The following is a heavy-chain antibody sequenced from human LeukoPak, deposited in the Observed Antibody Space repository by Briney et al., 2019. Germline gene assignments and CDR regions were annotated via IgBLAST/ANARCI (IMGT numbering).Heavy chain of an antibody. CDR2: INPNSGGT. Sequence: ASVKVSCKDSGYTFTGYYIHWVRQAPGQGLEWMGWINPNSGGTNYAQKFQGRVTMTRDTSIRTAYMELSRLRSDDTAMYYCARYYIEGRCFDYWGQGTLVTVSS. V-gene: IGHV1-2*02. J-gene: IGHJ4*02. CDR3: ARYYIEGRCFDY. CDR1: GYTFTGYY. D-gene: IGHD3-10*01.